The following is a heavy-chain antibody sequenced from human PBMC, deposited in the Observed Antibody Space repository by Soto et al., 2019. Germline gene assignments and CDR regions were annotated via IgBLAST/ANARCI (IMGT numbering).Heavy chain of an antibody. J-gene: IGHJ6*02. CDR1: GYTFTSYG. V-gene: IGHV1-18*01. D-gene: IGHD2-2*02. Sequence: QVQLVQSGAEVKKPGASVKVSCKASGYTFTSYGISWARQAPGQGLEWMGWISAYNGNTNYAQKLQGRVTMTTDTSTSTAYMELRSLRSDDTAVYYCARDPLIVVVPAAILDYYYGMDVWGQGTTVTVSS. CDR3: ARDPLIVVVPAAILDYYYGMDV. CDR2: ISAYNGNT.